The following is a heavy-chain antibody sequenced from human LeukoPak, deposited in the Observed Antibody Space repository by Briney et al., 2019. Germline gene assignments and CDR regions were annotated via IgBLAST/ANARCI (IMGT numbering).Heavy chain of an antibody. CDR1: GYSFTSYW. CDR2: IYPGDSDT. J-gene: IGHJ4*02. CDR3: ARHAKYYYDSSGYYPWVFDY. D-gene: IGHD3-22*01. Sequence: GESLQISCQGSGYSFTSYWIGWVRQMPGKGLEWMGIIYPGDSDTRYSPSFQGQVTISADKSISTAYLQWSSLKASDTAMYYCARHAKYYYDSSGYYPWVFDYWGRGTLVTVPS. V-gene: IGHV5-51*01.